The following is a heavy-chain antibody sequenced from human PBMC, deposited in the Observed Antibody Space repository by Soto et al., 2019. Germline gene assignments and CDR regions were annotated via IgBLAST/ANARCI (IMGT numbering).Heavy chain of an antibody. CDR2: ISSSSSTI. CDR1: GFTFSSNS. D-gene: IGHD3-3*01. V-gene: IGHV3-48*02. Sequence: EVQVEESGGGLVQPGGSLRLSCAASGFTFSSNSMNWVRQAPGKGLEWISYISSSSSTIYADSVKGRFTISRDNAKNSLYLQMNSLRDEDTAVYYCARVIWSGHLTSDLWGQGTLVTVSS. CDR3: ARVIWSGHLTSDL. J-gene: IGHJ5*02.